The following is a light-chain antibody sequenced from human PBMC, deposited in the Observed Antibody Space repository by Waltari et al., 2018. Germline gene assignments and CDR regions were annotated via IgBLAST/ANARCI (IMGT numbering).Light chain of an antibody. V-gene: IGLV1-40*01. Sequence: QSVLTQPPSVSGAPGQRVTISCTGSSSNIGAGYEVHWFQQLPGTAPKLLIYGNNNRPSGVPDRFSGSNSGTSASLAISGLQAEDEADYHCQSYDSSLSGAWVFGGGTKLTVL. CDR2: GNN. CDR1: SSNIGAGYE. CDR3: QSYDSSLSGAWV. J-gene: IGLJ3*02.